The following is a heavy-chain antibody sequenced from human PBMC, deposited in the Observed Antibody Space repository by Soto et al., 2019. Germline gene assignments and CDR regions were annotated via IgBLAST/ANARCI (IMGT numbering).Heavy chain of an antibody. CDR1: GFTVSSNY. CDR2: IYSGGST. V-gene: IGHV3-66*01. Sequence: GGSLRLSCAASGFTVSSNYMSWVRQAPGKGLEWVSVIYSGGSTYYADSVKGRFTISRDNSKNTLYLQMNSLRAEDTAVYYCARVRLDSSWPPPYYYYYMDVWGKGTTVTVSS. J-gene: IGHJ6*03. CDR3: ARVRLDSSWPPPYYYYYMDV. D-gene: IGHD6-13*01.